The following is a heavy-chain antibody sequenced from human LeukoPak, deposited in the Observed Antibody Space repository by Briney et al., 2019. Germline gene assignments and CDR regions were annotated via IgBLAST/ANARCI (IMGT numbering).Heavy chain of an antibody. CDR1: GGTFSDYG. CDR2: IIPIFGTT. CDR3: VRESLDRPYYYVSGSYLHYYYMDV. D-gene: IGHD3-10*01. Sequence: GASVKVSCKASGGTFSDYGISWVRQAPGQGLEWMGRIIPIFGTTNYAQKFQGRVTFSADESTSTAYMEVSSLRSEDTAVYYCVRESLDRPYYYVSGSYLHYYYMDVWGEGTTVTVSS. J-gene: IGHJ6*03. V-gene: IGHV1-69*13.